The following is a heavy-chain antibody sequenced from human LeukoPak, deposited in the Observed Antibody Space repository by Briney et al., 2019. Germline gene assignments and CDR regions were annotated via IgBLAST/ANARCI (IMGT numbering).Heavy chain of an antibody. V-gene: IGHV3-30*18. CDR2: ISYDGANE. CDR1: GVTFSTYA. Sequence: GGSLRLSCEVSGVTFSTYAMHWVRQAPGKGLEWVAVISYDGANEYYADSVTGRFTVSRDNSESTLYLQMDSLRPEDTAVYYCAKAVNFRYYYLYGLDVWGHGTTVTVSS. CDR3: AKAVNFRYYYLYGLDV. D-gene: IGHD3-22*01. J-gene: IGHJ6*02.